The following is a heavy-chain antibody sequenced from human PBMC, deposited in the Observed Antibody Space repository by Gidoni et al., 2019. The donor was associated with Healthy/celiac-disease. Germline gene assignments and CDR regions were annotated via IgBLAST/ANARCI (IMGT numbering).Heavy chain of an antibody. D-gene: IGHD1-26*01. J-gene: IGHJ4*02. CDR3: ARVSVPATFDY. CDR1: GSSIRSGGFA. Sequence: QLQLQESGSGLVKPSQTLSLTCAVSGSSIRSGGFAWSWIRHPPGKGLEWIGCIDHSGSPYYNPSLKSRVPLSVDSSKSQFSLRLSSVTAADTAVYYCARVSVPATFDYWGQGTLVTVSS. CDR2: IDHSGSP. V-gene: IGHV4-30-2*01.